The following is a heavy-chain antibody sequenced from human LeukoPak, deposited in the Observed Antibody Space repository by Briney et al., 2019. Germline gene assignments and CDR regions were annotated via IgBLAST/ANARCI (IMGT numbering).Heavy chain of an antibody. CDR2: IYPGDSDT. CDR1: GYIFTNSW. J-gene: IGHJ4*02. V-gene: IGHV5-51*01. D-gene: IGHD5-18*01. CDR3: ARLTRGVPAISHLDY. Sequence: GESLKISCQGSGYIFTNSWIGWVRQMPGKGLEWMGIIYPGDSDTTYSPSFQGQVTISADKSISTAYLQWSSLKASDTAMYYCARLTRGVPAISHLDYWGQGTLVTVSS.